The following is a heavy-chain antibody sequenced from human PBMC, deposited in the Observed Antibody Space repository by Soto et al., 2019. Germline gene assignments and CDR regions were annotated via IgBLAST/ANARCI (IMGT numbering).Heavy chain of an antibody. D-gene: IGHD5-12*01. CDR1: GFDFSMSG. J-gene: IGHJ5*02. CDR3: ARAFPGGYSTAAFDA. CDR2: IWNSGRPQ. Sequence: QVHVVESGGGVVQPGRSLRLSCAASGFDFSMSGMHWVRQAPGKGLEWVAVIWNSGRPQYYGDSVKGLFTISTDNSKNTVCLQMSSLRAEDTGGYYSARAFPGGYSTAAFDAWGQGAVLTVSS. V-gene: IGHV3-33*01.